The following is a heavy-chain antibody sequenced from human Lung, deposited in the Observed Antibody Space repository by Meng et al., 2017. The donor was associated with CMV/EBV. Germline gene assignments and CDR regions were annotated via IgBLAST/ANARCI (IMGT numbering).Heavy chain of an antibody. Sequence: GGSLRLXCSASGFTFSDAGLHWVRQASGRGLEWIGRIRKRANSHATAYVASVKGRFTISRDDSKNTMYLHMNSLKTDDTAVYYCSRGDSNEPLYWGPGTRVTVSS. D-gene: IGHD3-22*01. V-gene: IGHV3-73*01. J-gene: IGHJ4*02. CDR3: SRGDSNEPLY. CDR2: IRKRANSHAT. CDR1: GFTFSDAG.